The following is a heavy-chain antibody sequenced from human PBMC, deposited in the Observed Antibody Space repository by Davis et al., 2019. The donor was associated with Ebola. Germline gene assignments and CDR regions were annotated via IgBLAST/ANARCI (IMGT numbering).Heavy chain of an antibody. CDR2: ISAYNVNT. Sequence: AASVKVSCKASGYTFKNYAISWVRQAPGQGLEWMGWISAYNVNTNYAQILQGRVTMTTDTSTGTAYMELRSLRSDDTAVYFCARTSIVGTTTTASDIWGQWTKVTVSS. CDR1: GYTFKNYA. CDR3: ARTSIVGTTTTASDI. J-gene: IGHJ3*02. V-gene: IGHV1-18*01. D-gene: IGHD1-26*01.